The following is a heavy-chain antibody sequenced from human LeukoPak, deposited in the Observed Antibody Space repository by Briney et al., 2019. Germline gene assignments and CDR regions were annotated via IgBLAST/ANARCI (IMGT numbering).Heavy chain of an antibody. D-gene: IGHD2-2*01. CDR2: IYNNGST. CDR3: ARQRGAVVPAATYFDY. V-gene: IGHV4-59*08. J-gene: IGHJ4*02. CDR1: GGSISSYY. Sequence: SETLSLTCTVPGGSISSYYWSWIRQPRGKGLEWIGYIYNNGSTNYNPSLKSRVTISVDTSKNQFSLKLSSVTAADTAVYYCARQRGAVVPAATYFDYWGQGTLVTVSS.